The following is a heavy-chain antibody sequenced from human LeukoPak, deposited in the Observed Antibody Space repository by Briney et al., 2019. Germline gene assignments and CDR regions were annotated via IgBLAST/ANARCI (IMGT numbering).Heavy chain of an antibody. J-gene: IGHJ4*02. V-gene: IGHV3-23*01. Sequence: GGSLRLSCAASGFTFSSHAMSWVRQAPGKGLEWVLAISGSGGITYYADSVKGRFTISRDNSKNTLYLQMNSLRAEDTAVYYCAKGSSDFDYWGQGTLVTVSS. CDR2: ISGSGGIT. CDR1: GFTFSSHA. D-gene: IGHD3-10*01. CDR3: AKGSSDFDY.